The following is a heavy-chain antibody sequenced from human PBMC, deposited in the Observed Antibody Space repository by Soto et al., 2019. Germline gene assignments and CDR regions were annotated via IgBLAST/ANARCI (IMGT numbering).Heavy chain of an antibody. V-gene: IGHV1-58*01. Sequence: SVKLSRTASGISFRGYAVQWMRQARGQPLEWIGRIVVGSGSTTYAQIVQERITITRDMSTSTVYMDLRSLRPEDTAMYYCAADAHQDDFWSSYPYYFYSMDGSGQGTTVTVS. D-gene: IGHD3-3*01. CDR2: IVVGSGST. CDR1: GISFRGYA. J-gene: IGHJ6*02. CDR3: AADAHQDDFWSSYPYYFYSMDG.